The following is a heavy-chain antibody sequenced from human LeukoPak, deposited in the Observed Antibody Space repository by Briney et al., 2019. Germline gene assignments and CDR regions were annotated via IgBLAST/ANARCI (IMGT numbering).Heavy chain of an antibody. J-gene: IGHJ3*02. CDR2: IYYSGST. Sequence: SETLSLTCTVSGGSISSGDYYWSWIRQPPGKGLEWIGYIYYSGSTYYNPSLKSRVTISVDTSKNQFSLKLSSVTAADTAVYYCARAWYYYDSGPRAFDIWGQGTMATVSS. CDR3: ARAWYYYDSGPRAFDI. D-gene: IGHD3-22*01. CDR1: GGSISSGDYY. V-gene: IGHV4-30-4*01.